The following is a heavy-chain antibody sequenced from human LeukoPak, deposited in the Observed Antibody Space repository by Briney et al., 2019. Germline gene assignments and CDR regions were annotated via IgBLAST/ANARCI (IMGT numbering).Heavy chain of an antibody. Sequence: GASVKVSCKVSGYTLTELSMHWVRQAPGKGLEWMGGFDPEDGETIYAQKFQGRVTMTGDTSTDTAYMELSGLRSEDTAVYYCATDRWELFDYWGQGTLVTVSS. V-gene: IGHV1-24*01. D-gene: IGHD1-26*01. J-gene: IGHJ4*02. CDR1: GYTLTELS. CDR3: ATDRWELFDY. CDR2: FDPEDGET.